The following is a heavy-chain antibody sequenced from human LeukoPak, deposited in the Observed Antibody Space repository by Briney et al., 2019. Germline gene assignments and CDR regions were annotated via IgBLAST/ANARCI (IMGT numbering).Heavy chain of an antibody. V-gene: IGHV1-18*01. J-gene: IGHJ1*01. CDR3: ARGVVVGAPEGDYLQH. CDR1: GYILTRNG. Sequence: PGASVKVSCKASGYILTRNGINWVRQAPGQGLEWMGRISPYNGNGNYAQKFQGRVTMTRDTSTSTVYMELSSLRSEDTAVYYCARGVVVGAPEGDYLQHWGQGTLVTVSS. CDR2: ISPYNGNG. D-gene: IGHD2-21*01.